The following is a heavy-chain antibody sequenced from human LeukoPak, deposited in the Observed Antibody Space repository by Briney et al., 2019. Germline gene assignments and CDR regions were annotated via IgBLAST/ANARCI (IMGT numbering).Heavy chain of an antibody. V-gene: IGHV3-74*01. CDR2: VNNDGSTT. CDR3: LAAAGTIG. D-gene: IGHD6-13*01. J-gene: IGHJ4*02. Sequence: GGSLRLSCAASGFTFSSYWMHWVRQAPGKGLVWVSRVNNDGSTTNYADSAKGRFTISRDNTKNTLYLQMNSLRAEDTAVYFCLAAAGTIGWGQGTLDTVSS. CDR1: GFTFSSYW.